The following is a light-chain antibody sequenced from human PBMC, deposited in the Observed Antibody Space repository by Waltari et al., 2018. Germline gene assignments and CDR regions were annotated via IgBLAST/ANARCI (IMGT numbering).Light chain of an antibody. V-gene: IGKV1-39*01. Sequence: DIQMTQSPSSLSAYVGDRVTITCRASQSISSDLNWYQQKPGKAPKILISGTSNLQSGVPSGFSGSGSGTDFTLTINSLQPLDSATYYCQQSYSTPPTFGGGTKVEI. CDR2: GTS. CDR3: QQSYSTPPT. CDR1: QSISSD. J-gene: IGKJ4*01.